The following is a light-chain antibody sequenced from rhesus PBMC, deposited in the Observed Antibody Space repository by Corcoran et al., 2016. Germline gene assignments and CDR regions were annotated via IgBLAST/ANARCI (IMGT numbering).Light chain of an antibody. J-gene: IGKJ4*01. CDR1: HNIYSN. CDR2: AAS. V-gene: IGKV1S12*01. Sequence: QMTQSPSALSASVGDRVTISCRASHNIYSNLPWYQQKPGKAPKLLIYAASRFQTGIPSRFSGSGSGTGFTLTISSLQPEDYAAYYCQHYYDNPLTFGGGTKVDLK. CDR3: QHYYDNPLT.